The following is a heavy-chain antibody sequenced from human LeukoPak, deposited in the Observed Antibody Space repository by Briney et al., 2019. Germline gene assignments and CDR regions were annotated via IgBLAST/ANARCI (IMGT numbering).Heavy chain of an antibody. Sequence: GGSLRLSCAASGFTFSSYDMHWVRQATGKGLEWVSAIGTAGDTYYPGSVKGRFTISRDNSKNTLYLQMNSLRAEDTAVYYCAKDQGTVFGYFNYWGQGTLVTVSS. CDR2: IGTAGDT. CDR3: AKDQGTVFGYFNY. D-gene: IGHD3-3*01. CDR1: GFTFSSYD. J-gene: IGHJ4*02. V-gene: IGHV3-13*01.